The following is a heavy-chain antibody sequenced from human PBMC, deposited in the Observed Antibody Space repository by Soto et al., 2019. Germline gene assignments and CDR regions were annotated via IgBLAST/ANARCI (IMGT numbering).Heavy chain of an antibody. Sequence: GGSLRLSCAASGFTFSSYSMNWVRQAPGKGLEWVSSISSSGGSTYYADSVKGRFTISRDNSKNTLYLQMNSLRAEDTAVYYCAKVSGGGWEDFDYWGQGTLVTVSS. J-gene: IGHJ4*02. CDR2: ISSSGGST. CDR1: GFTFSSYS. CDR3: AKVSGGGWEDFDY. V-gene: IGHV3-23*01. D-gene: IGHD6-19*01.